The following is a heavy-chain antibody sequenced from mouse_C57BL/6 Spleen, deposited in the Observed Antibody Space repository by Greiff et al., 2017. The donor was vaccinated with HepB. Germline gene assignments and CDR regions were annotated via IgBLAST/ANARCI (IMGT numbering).Heavy chain of an antibody. CDR2: IYPGSGST. D-gene: IGHD1-1*01. CDR1: GYTFTSYW. CDR3: AEGSYGSSYAYFDV. V-gene: IGHV1-55*01. Sequence: QVQLQQPGAELVKPGASVKMSCKASGYTFTSYWITWVKQRPGQGLEWIGDIYPGSGSTNYNEKFKSKATLTVDTSSSTAYMQLSSLTSEDSAVYYSAEGSYGSSYAYFDVWGTGTTVTVSS. J-gene: IGHJ1*03.